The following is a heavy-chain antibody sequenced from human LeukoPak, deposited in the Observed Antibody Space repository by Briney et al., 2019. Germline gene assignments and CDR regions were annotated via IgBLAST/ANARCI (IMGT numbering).Heavy chain of an antibody. Sequence: GGSLRLSCAASGFTFSSYSMNWVRQAPGKGLEWVSYISSRSSTIYYADSVEGRFTISRDNAKNSLYLQMSSLRDEDTAVYYWARPIVATVGGGGFDYWGQGTLVTVSS. CDR3: ARPIVATVGGGGFDY. CDR2: ISSRSSTI. V-gene: IGHV3-48*02. D-gene: IGHD5-12*01. CDR1: GFTFSSYS. J-gene: IGHJ4*02.